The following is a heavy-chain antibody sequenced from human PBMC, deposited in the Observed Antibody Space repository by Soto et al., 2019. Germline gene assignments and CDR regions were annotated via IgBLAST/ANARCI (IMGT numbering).Heavy chain of an antibody. CDR2: INHSGST. Sequence: PSETLCLTCSVYGGSFGGYYVSWIRQPPGKGLEWIGEINHSGSTNYNPSLKSRVTISVDTSKNQFSLKLSSVTAADTAVYYCARGLQWFGELFSDAFDIWGQGTMVTVSS. CDR3: ARGLQWFGELFSDAFDI. D-gene: IGHD3-10*01. J-gene: IGHJ3*02. CDR1: GGSFGGYY. V-gene: IGHV4-34*01.